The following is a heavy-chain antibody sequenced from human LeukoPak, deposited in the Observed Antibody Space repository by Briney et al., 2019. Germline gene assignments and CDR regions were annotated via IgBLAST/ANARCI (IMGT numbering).Heavy chain of an antibody. V-gene: IGHV3-15*01. CDR3: TTDFIAVAGNPQEFDY. Sequence: PGGSLRLSCAASGFTFSNAWMSWVRQAPGKGLEWVGRIKSKTDGGTTDYAAPVKGRFTISRDDSKNTLYLQMNSLKTEDTAVYYCTTDFIAVAGNPQEFDYWGQGTLVTVSS. D-gene: IGHD6-19*01. CDR2: IKSKTDGGTT. J-gene: IGHJ4*02. CDR1: GFTFSNAW.